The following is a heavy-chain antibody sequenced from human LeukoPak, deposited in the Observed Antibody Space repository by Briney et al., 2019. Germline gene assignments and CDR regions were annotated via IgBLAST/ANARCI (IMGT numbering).Heavy chain of an antibody. CDR3: AKGGFVVVPAAKRGDFDY. CDR1: GFTFSSYA. CDR2: ISGSGGST. Sequence: GGSLRLSCAASGFTFSSYAMSWVRQAPGKGLEWVSAISGSGGSTYYADSVTGRFTISRDNSKNTLYLQMNSLRAEDTAVYYCAKGGFVVVPAAKRGDFDYWGQGTLVTVSS. J-gene: IGHJ4*02. V-gene: IGHV3-23*01. D-gene: IGHD2-2*01.